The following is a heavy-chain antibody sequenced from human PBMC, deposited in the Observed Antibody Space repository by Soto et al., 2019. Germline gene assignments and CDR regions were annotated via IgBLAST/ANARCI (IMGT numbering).Heavy chain of an antibody. CDR3: ARGGRFGEFQYGMDV. V-gene: IGHV4-34*01. CDR1: GGSFSGYY. J-gene: IGHJ6*02. CDR2: INHSGST. D-gene: IGHD3-10*01. Sequence: QVQLQQWGAGLLKPSETLSLTCAVYGGSFSGYYWSWIRQPPGKGLEWIGEINHSGSTNYNPSLKSRVTISVDTSKNQFPLKLSSVTAADTAVYYCARGGRFGEFQYGMDVWGQGTTVTVSS.